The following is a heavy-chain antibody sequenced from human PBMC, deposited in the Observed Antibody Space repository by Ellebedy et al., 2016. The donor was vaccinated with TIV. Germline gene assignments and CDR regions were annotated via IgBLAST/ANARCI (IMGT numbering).Heavy chain of an antibody. Sequence: KVSCXGSGYSFTSYWIGWVRQMPGKGLEWMGIIYPGDSDTRYSPSFQGQVTISADKSISTAYLQWSSLKASDTAMYYCARPSSNWGEVAIVAYWGQGTLVTVSS. CDR1: GYSFTSYW. CDR3: ARPSSNWGEVAIVAY. J-gene: IGHJ4*02. V-gene: IGHV5-51*01. CDR2: IYPGDSDT. D-gene: IGHD2-21*01.